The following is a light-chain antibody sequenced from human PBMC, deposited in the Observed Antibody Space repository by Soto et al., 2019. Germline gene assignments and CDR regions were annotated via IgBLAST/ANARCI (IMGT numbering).Light chain of an antibody. CDR1: SSEVCGYNY. CDR3: SSYTSSSPYV. J-gene: IGLJ1*01. CDR2: DVS. Sequence: QSVLTQPASVSGSPGQSITISCTGTSSEVCGYNYVSWYQQHPGKAPKLMIYDVSNRPSGVSNRFSGSKSGNTASLTISVLQAEDEADYYCSSYTSSSPYVFGTGTKVTV. V-gene: IGLV2-14*01.